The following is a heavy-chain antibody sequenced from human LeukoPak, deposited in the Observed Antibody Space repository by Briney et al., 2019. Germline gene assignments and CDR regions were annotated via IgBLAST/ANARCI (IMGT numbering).Heavy chain of an antibody. V-gene: IGHV1-3*04. CDR3: ARADNGGNWFDP. D-gene: IGHD4-23*01. CDR2: INTGNGNA. Sequence: ASVKVSCKASGYTFTNHAMHWVRQAPGQRLEWMGWINTGNGNAKYSQKFQGRVTITRDTSASTAYMELSSLKSEDTGVYFCARADNGGNWFDPWGQGTLVTVSS. J-gene: IGHJ5*02. CDR1: GYTFTNHA.